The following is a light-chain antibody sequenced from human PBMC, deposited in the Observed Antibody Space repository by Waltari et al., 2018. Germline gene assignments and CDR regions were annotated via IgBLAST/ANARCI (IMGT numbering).Light chain of an antibody. Sequence: DIQMTQSPSSVSASVGERVTITCRASQGISSSLAWYKQNPGKAPKLLISAASNLRSGVPARFSRKGSGTNFTLPISSLQPAAFAPYIFQQATSFAITFGQGTRLEI. CDR3: QQATSFAIT. V-gene: IGKV1-12*01. CDR2: AAS. J-gene: IGKJ5*01. CDR1: QGISSS.